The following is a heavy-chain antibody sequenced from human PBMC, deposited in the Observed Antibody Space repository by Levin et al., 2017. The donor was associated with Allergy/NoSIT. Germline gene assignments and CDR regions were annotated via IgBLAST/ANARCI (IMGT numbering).Heavy chain of an antibody. CDR1: GFSFSTYS. Sequence: ASVKVSCAASGFSFSTYSMNWVRQAPGKGLEWVSYISSTSNTIYKADSVKGRFTVSRDNARNSLYLQMDSLRDEDTAVYYCARDPATSGYYPDSWGQGTLVTVSS. D-gene: IGHD3-22*01. J-gene: IGHJ4*02. CDR3: ARDPATSGYYPDS. V-gene: IGHV3-48*02. CDR2: ISSTSNTI.